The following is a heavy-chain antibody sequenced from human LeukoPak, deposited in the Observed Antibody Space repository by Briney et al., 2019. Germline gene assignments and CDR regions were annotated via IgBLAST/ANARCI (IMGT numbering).Heavy chain of an antibody. J-gene: IGHJ4*02. CDR3: AKLKSIPVSGTADY. CDR1: GFTFSSYW. CDR2: ISGSGGST. V-gene: IGHV3-23*01. Sequence: GGSLRLSCAASGFTFSSYWMSWVRQAPGKGLEWVSAISGSGGSTYYADSVKGRVTISRDNSKNTLYLQVNSLRAEDTAVYYCAKLKSIPVSGTADYLGQGTLVTVSS. D-gene: IGHD6-19*01.